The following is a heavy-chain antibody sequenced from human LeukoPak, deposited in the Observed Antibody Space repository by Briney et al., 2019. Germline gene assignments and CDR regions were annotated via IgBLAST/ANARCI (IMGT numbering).Heavy chain of an antibody. V-gene: IGHV3-74*01. D-gene: IGHD2-21*02. CDR3: TAIRPDY. CDR1: GFTFSTSW. Sequence: GGSLRLSCAASGFTFSTSWMHWVPQAPGKGLVWVARIKSDVRSTDYADSVKGRFTISRDDANNILYLQMNSLRAEDTAVYFCTAIRPDYWGQGTVVTVSS. J-gene: IGHJ4*02. CDR2: IKSDVRST.